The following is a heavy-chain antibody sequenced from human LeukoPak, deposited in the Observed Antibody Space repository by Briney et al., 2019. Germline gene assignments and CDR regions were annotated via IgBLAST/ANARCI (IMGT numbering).Heavy chain of an antibody. CDR3: AKGLYGSFDY. CDR1: GFTFSSYG. J-gene: IGHJ4*02. CDR2: IRYDGSNK. Sequence: GGSLRLSCAASGFTFSSYGMHWVRQAPGKGLEWVAVIRYDGSNKYYADSVKGRFTISRDNSKNTLYLQMNSLRAEDTAVYYCAKGLYGSFDYWGQGTLVTVSS. V-gene: IGHV3-30*02. D-gene: IGHD3-10*01.